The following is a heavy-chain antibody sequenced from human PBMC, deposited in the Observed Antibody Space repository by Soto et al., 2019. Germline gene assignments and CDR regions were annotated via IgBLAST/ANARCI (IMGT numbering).Heavy chain of an antibody. CDR3: ARGSPLTTVVPFDY. Sequence: NPSETLSLTCTVSGGSISSSSYYWGWIRQPPGKGLEWIGSIYYSGSTYYNPSLKSRVTISVDTSKNQFSLKLSSVTATDTAVYYCARGSPLTTVVPFDYWGQGTLVTVSS. J-gene: IGHJ4*02. CDR1: GGSISSSSYY. V-gene: IGHV4-39*01. CDR2: IYYSGST. D-gene: IGHD4-17*01.